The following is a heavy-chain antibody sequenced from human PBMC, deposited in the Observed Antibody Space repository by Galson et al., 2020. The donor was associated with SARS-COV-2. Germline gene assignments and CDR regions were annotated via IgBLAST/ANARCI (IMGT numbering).Heavy chain of an antibody. D-gene: IGHD6-19*01. CDR3: ARAGSIAVAAPIDY. J-gene: IGHJ4*02. Sequence: SETLSLTCTVSGGSISSGGYYWSWIRQHPGKGLEWIGYIYYSGSTYYNPSLKSRVTISVDTSKTQFSLKLSSVTAADTAVYYCARAGSIAVAAPIDYWGQGTLVTVSS. CDR1: GGSISSGGYY. CDR2: IYYSGST. V-gene: IGHV4-31*03.